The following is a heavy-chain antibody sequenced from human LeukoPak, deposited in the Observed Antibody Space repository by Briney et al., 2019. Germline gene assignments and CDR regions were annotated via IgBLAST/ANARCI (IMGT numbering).Heavy chain of an antibody. Sequence: ASVKVSCKASGYTFTSYAMNWVRQAPGQGLEWMGWINTNTGNPTYAQGFTGRFVFSLDTSVSTAYLQISSLKAEDTAVYYCARGVLDYYDSSGSRSTIYYFDYWGQGTLVTVSS. CDR1: GYTFTSYA. J-gene: IGHJ4*02. CDR3: ARGVLDYYDSSGSRSTIYYFDY. D-gene: IGHD3-22*01. CDR2: INTNTGNP. V-gene: IGHV7-4-1*02.